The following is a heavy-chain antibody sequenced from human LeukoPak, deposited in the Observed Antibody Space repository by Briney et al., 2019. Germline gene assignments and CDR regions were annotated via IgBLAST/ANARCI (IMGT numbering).Heavy chain of an antibody. J-gene: IGHJ5*02. CDR3: AKDSLLWFGYRNWFDP. Sequence: PGGSLRLSCAASGFTFSSYAMSWVRQAPGKGLEWVSAISGSGGSTYYADSAKGRFTISRDNSKNTLYLQMNSLRAEDTAVYYCAKDSLLWFGYRNWFDPWGQGTLVTVSS. CDR2: ISGSGGST. CDR1: GFTFSSYA. V-gene: IGHV3-23*01. D-gene: IGHD3-10*01.